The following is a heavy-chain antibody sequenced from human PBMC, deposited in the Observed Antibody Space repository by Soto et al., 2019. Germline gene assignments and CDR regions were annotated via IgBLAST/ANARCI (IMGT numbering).Heavy chain of an antibody. Sequence: SETLSLTCAVSGGSISSGGYSWSWIRQPPGKGLEWIGYIYHSGSTYYNPSLKSRVTISADRSKNQFSLKLSSVTAADTAVYYCASYGSGSYYKGNWFDPWGQGTLVTVSS. CDR2: IYHSGST. D-gene: IGHD3-10*01. J-gene: IGHJ5*02. V-gene: IGHV4-30-2*01. CDR3: ASYGSGSYYKGNWFDP. CDR1: GGSISSGGYS.